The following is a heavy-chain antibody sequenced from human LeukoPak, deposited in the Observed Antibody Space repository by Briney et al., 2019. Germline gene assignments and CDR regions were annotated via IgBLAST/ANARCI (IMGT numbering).Heavy chain of an antibody. CDR2: ISGSGVST. CDR1: GFTFSYYA. CDR3: AKCINFLIAAAGTSDY. D-gene: IGHD6-13*01. V-gene: IGHV3-23*01. J-gene: IGHJ4*02. Sequence: GGSLRLSCAASGFTFSYYAMSWVRQAPGKGLEWVSAISGSGVSTYYADSVKGRFTISRDNSKNTLYLQMNSLRAEDTAVYYCAKCINFLIAAAGTSDYWGQGTLVTVSS.